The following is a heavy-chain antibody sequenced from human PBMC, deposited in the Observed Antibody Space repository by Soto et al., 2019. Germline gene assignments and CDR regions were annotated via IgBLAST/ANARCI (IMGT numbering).Heavy chain of an antibody. Sequence: QVQLVQSGAEVKKPGASVKVSCEASGYSFTSYGISWVRQAPGQGLEWMGWISAYNGNTNYAQKFQARVTMTTDTSTKTAYMELRSLRSDDTAVYYCARETYHYDSSGYFGLDVWGQGTTVTVSS. J-gene: IGHJ6*02. V-gene: IGHV1-18*01. CDR2: ISAYNGNT. D-gene: IGHD3-22*01. CDR3: ARETYHYDSSGYFGLDV. CDR1: GYSFTSYG.